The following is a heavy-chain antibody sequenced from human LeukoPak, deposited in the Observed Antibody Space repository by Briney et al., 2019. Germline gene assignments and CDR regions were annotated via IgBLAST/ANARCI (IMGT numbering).Heavy chain of an antibody. V-gene: IGHV1-46*01. Sequence: ASVKVSCKTSGYTFTTCAVHWVRQAPGQGLEWMGIINPSGGGTSYAQKFQGRVTMTRDTSASTVYMELSSLRSEDTAVYYCARDGKVVPAYHFDYWGQGSLVTVSS. CDR3: ARDGKVVPAYHFDY. CDR1: GYTFTTCA. D-gene: IGHD2-2*01. J-gene: IGHJ4*02. CDR2: INPSGGGT.